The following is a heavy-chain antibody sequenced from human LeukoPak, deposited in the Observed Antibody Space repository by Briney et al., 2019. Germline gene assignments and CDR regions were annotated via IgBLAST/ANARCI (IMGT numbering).Heavy chain of an antibody. D-gene: IGHD3-22*01. CDR2: IYTSGST. V-gene: IGHV4-4*07. J-gene: IGHJ3*02. CDR3: AAQEATENDNAFDI. Sequence: SETLSLTCTVSGGSISSYYWSWIRQPAGKGLEWIGRIYTSGSTNYNPSLKSRVTISVDKSKNQFSLKLSSVTAADAAVYYCAAQEATENDNAFDIWGLGTMVTVSS. CDR1: GGSISSYY.